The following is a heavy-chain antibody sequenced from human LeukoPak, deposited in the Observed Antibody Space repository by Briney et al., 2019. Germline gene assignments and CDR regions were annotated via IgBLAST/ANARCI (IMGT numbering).Heavy chain of an antibody. D-gene: IGHD6-13*01. CDR3: ARALWYSSSWSYFDY. J-gene: IGHJ4*02. Sequence: SGGSLRLSCAASGFTFSSYSMNWVRQAPGKGLEWVSYISTSSSTIYYADSVKGRFTISRDNAKNSLYLQMNSLRAEDTAVYYCARALWYSSSWSYFDYWGQGTLVTVSS. CDR2: ISTSSSTI. CDR1: GFTFSSYS. V-gene: IGHV3-48*01.